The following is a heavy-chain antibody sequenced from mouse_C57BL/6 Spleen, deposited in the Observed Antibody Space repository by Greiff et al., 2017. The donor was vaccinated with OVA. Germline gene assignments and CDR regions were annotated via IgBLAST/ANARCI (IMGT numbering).Heavy chain of an antibody. Sequence: QVQLKESGAELVRPGSSVKLSCKASGYTFTSYWMHWVKQRPIQGLEWIGNIDPSDSETHYNQKFKDKATLTVDKSSSTAYMQLSSLTSEDSAVYYCARSTTIVTTPLGYWGQGTTLTVSS. CDR1: GYTFTSYW. V-gene: IGHV1-52*01. J-gene: IGHJ2*01. D-gene: IGHD2-5*01. CDR3: ARSTTIVTTPLGY. CDR2: IDPSDSET.